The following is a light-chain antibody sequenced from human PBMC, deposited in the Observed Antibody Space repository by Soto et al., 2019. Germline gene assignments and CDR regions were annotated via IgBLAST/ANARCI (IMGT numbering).Light chain of an antibody. J-gene: IGLJ1*01. CDR1: SSDVGGYDY. Sequence: HSVLTQPASVSGSPGQSITISCTGTSSDVGGYDYVSWYQQHPGKAPKLMIYEVSNRPSGVSNRFSGSKSGDTASLTISGLQPEDEADYYCSSYTGSDTPYVFGTGTKVTVL. CDR2: EVS. CDR3: SSYTGSDTPYV. V-gene: IGLV2-14*01.